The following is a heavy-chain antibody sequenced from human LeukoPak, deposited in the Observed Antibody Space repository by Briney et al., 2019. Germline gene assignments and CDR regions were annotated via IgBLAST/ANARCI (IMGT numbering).Heavy chain of an antibody. J-gene: IGHJ4*02. V-gene: IGHV4-61*05. D-gene: IGHD1-26*01. Sequence: SETLSLTCAVSAGSISNDVFFWAWIRQPPGKGLEWIGYIYYSGSINYNPSLKSRVTISVDTSKNQFSLKLRSVTAADTAVYYCARYSGSYSGFDYWGQGTLVTVSS. CDR2: IYYSGSI. CDR3: ARYSGSYSGFDY. CDR1: AGSISNDVFF.